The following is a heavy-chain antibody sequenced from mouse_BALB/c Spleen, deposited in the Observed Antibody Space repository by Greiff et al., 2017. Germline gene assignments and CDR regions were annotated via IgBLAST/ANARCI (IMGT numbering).Heavy chain of an antibody. CDR3: TRGDYSYDYFDY. D-gene: IGHD1-2*01. CDR1: GYSFTSYC. CDR2: IYPGNSDT. V-gene: IGHV1-5*01. J-gene: IGHJ2*01. Sequence: VQLKQSGTVLARPGASVKMSCTASGYSFTSYCMHWVKQRPGQGLEWIGAIYPGNSDTSYNQKFKGKAKLTAVTSASTAYMELSSLTNEDSAVYYCTRGDYSYDYFDYWGQGTTLTVSS.